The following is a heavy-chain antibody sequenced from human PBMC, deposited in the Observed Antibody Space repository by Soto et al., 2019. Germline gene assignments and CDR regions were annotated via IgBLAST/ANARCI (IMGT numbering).Heavy chain of an antibody. V-gene: IGHV3-66*01. CDR2: IYSGGST. Sequence: GGSLRLSCAASGFTVSSNYMSWVRQAPGKGLEWVSVIYSGGSTYYADSVKGRFTISRDNSKNTLYLQMNSLRAEDTAVYYCARVDRYKTHPHYWGQGTLVTVSS. D-gene: IGHD1-1*01. J-gene: IGHJ4*02. CDR1: GFTVSSNY. CDR3: ARVDRYKTHPHY.